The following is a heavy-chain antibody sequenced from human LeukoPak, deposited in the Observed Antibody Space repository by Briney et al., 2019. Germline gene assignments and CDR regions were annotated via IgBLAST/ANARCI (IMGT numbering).Heavy chain of an antibody. V-gene: IGHV3-73*01. Sequence: GGSLRLSCAASGFTFSGSAMHWVRQASGKGLEWVGRIRSKANSYATAYAASVKGRFTISRDNAKNSLYLQMSSLRAEDTAVYYCASEYQQPLDYWGQGALVTVSS. J-gene: IGHJ4*02. CDR3: ASEYQQPLDY. D-gene: IGHD2-2*01. CDR2: IRSKANSYAT. CDR1: GFTFSGSA.